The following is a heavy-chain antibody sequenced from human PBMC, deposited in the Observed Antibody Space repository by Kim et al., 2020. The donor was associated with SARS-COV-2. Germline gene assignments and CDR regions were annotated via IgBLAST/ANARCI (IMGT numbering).Heavy chain of an antibody. CDR2: IYHSGST. CDR3: ARVGRDSIVVVPAAMSTFDY. D-gene: IGHD2-2*01. J-gene: IGHJ4*02. Sequence: SETLSLTCAVSGGSISSSNWWSWVRQPPGKGLEWIGEIYHSGSTNYNPSLKSRVTISVDKSKNQFSLKLSSVTAADTAVYYCARVGRDSIVVVPAAMSTFDYWGQGTLVTVSS. CDR1: GGSISSSNW. V-gene: IGHV4-4*02.